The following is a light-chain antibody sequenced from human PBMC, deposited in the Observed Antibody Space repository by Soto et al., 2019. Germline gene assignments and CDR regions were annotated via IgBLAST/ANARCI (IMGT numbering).Light chain of an antibody. CDR1: QSLTTRY. V-gene: IGKV3-20*01. CDR2: GAS. CDR3: QQYASSPET. Sequence: EIVLTQSPGTLSLSPGERATLSCRSSQSLTTRYLAWYQHIPGQAPRLLIYGASSRATGTPDRFSGSGSGTDFNLTISGLETEDFAVYYCQQYASSPETFGQGTKVDIK. J-gene: IGKJ1*01.